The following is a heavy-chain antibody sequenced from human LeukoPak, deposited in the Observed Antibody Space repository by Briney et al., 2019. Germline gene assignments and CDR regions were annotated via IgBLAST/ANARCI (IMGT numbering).Heavy chain of an antibody. CDR1: GFTFSSYA. J-gene: IGHJ4*02. CDR2: ISYDGSNK. V-gene: IGHV3-30-3*01. Sequence: GRSLRLSCAASGFTFSSYAMHWVRQAPGKGLEWVAVISYDGSNKYYADSVKGRLTISRDNSKNTLYLQMNSLRAEDTAVYYCARYRWGRFGELSLTYFDYWGQGTLVTVSS. CDR3: ARYRWGRFGELSLTYFDY. D-gene: IGHD3-10*01.